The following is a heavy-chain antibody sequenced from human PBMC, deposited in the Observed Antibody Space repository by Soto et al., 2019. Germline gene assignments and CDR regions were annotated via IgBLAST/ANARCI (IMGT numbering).Heavy chain of an antibody. CDR1: GYTFTSYY. J-gene: IGHJ5*02. Sequence: PGGSLRLSCAASGYTFTSYYMHWVRQAPGQGLEWMGIINPSGGSTSYAQKFQGRVTMTRDTSTSTVYMELSSLRSEDTAVYYCARIAIYDSSGYWSWFDPWGQGTLVTVSS. CDR2: INPSGGST. D-gene: IGHD3-22*01. CDR3: ARIAIYDSSGYWSWFDP. V-gene: IGHV1-46*01.